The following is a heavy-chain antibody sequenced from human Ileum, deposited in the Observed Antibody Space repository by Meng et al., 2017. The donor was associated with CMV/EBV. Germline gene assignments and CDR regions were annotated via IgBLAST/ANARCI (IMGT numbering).Heavy chain of an antibody. J-gene: IGHJ4*02. Sequence: YTFSGYYLHWVRQAPGPGFEWLGRISPPTGDTLFAQQFQGRVTLTSDTSVSTAYMELTGLTSDDSAVYYCARVTTAYSSHWYKYFDYWGQGSLVTVSS. CDR2: ISPPTGDT. D-gene: IGHD6-19*01. CDR1: YTFSGYY. V-gene: IGHV1-2*06. CDR3: ARVTTAYSSHWYKYFDY.